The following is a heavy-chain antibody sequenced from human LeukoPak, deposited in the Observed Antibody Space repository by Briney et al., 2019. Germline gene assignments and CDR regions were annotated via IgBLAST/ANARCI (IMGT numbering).Heavy chain of an antibody. CDR1: GGSIGSSSYY. V-gene: IGHV4-39*01. CDR2: IYYSGNT. D-gene: IGHD3/OR15-3a*01. Sequence: SSETLSLTCTVSGGSIGSSSYYWGWIRQPPGKGLEWIGSIYYSGNTYYNASLKSQVSISIDTSKNQFSLKLTSVTAADTAVYYCARQTGSGLFILPGGQGTLVTVSS. J-gene: IGHJ4*02. CDR3: ARQTGSGLFILP.